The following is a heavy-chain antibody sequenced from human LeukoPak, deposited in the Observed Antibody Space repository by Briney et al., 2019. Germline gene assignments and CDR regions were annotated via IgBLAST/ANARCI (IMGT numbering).Heavy chain of an antibody. CDR1: GYPFTSYG. CDR3: AREGYGSGRRLGMDV. CDR2: INPSGGTT. Sequence: ASVKVSCKASGYPFTSYGISWVRQAPGQGLEWMGIINPSGGTTSYAQKFQGRVTMTRDTSTSTVDMELSSLKFEDTAVYYCAREGYGSGRRLGMDVWGQGTTVTVSS. J-gene: IGHJ6*02. D-gene: IGHD3-10*01. V-gene: IGHV1-46*01.